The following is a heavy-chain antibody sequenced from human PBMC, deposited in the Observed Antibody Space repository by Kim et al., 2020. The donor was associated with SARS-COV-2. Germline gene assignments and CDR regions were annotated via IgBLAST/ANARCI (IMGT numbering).Heavy chain of an antibody. Sequence: SETLSLTCAVYGGSFSGYYWSWIRQPPGKGLEWIGEINHSGSTNYNPSLKSRVTISVDTSKNQFSLKLSSVTADTAVYYCATAFCGGDCYSFDYWGQGTLVTVSS. D-gene: IGHD2-21*02. CDR1: GGSFSGYY. J-gene: IGHJ4*02. CDR3: ATAFCGGDCYSFDY. CDR2: INHSGST. V-gene: IGHV4-34*01.